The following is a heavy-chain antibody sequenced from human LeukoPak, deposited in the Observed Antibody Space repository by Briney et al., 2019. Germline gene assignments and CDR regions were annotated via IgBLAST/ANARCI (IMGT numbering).Heavy chain of an antibody. J-gene: IGHJ4*02. V-gene: IGHV3-23*01. CDR1: GFTFSSYA. CDR3: AKDQAVVGTLALDS. Sequence: GKSLRLSCAGSGFTFSSYAMSWVRQAPGKGLEWVSAITSSGDSTYYADSVKGRFTISRDNSKNSLYLQMDTLRADDTAVYYCAKDQAVVGTLALDSWGQGTLVTVSS. D-gene: IGHD6-19*01. CDR2: ITSSGDST.